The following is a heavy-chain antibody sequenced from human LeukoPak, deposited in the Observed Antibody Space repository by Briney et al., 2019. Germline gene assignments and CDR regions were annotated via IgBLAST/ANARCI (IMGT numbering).Heavy chain of an antibody. Sequence: ASVKVSCKTSGYVFSDFYLHWVRQAPGQGFEWMGWINPNSGGTIYAQKFQGWVTMTRDTSISTAYMELSRLRSDDTAVYYCARDFGGSYYFDYWGQGTLVTVSS. D-gene: IGHD1-26*01. CDR2: INPNSGGT. CDR3: ARDFGGSYYFDY. V-gene: IGHV1-2*04. J-gene: IGHJ4*02. CDR1: GYVFSDFY.